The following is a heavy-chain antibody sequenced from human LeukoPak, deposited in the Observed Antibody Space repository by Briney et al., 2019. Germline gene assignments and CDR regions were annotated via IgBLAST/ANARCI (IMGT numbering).Heavy chain of an antibody. J-gene: IGHJ4*02. CDR3: AKARGTVVPPFDY. CDR2: ISGSGGST. CDR1: GFTFSSYA. D-gene: IGHD3-22*01. V-gene: IGHV3-23*01. Sequence: GGSLRLSCAASGFTFSSYAMSWSRQAPGKGLEWVSSISGSGGSTYYADSVKGRFTVSRDNSKNTLYLQMNSLRAEDTAVYYCAKARGTVVPPFDYWGQGALVTVSS.